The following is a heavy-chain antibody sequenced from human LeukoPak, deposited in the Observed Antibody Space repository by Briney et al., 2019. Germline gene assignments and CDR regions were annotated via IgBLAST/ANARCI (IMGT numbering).Heavy chain of an antibody. J-gene: IGHJ3*02. V-gene: IGHV4-4*02. Sequence: SETLSLTCTVSGGSISSSNWWSWVRQPPGKGLEWIGEIYHSGSTNYNPSLKSRVTISVDKSKNQFSLKLSSVTAADTAVYYCARDTTTASAFDIWGQGTMVTVSS. CDR3: ARDTTTASAFDI. CDR2: IYHSGST. CDR1: GGSISSSNW. D-gene: IGHD5-18*01.